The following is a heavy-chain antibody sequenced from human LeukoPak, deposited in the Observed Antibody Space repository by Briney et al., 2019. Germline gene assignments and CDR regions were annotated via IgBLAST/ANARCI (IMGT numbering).Heavy chain of an antibody. D-gene: IGHD5-12*01. CDR3: ARARPSMWIDY. J-gene: IGHJ4*02. V-gene: IGHV3-21*01. CDR1: GFTFSSYS. Sequence: GGSLRLSCAASGFTFSSYSMNWVRRAPGKGLEWVSSISSSSSYIYYADSVKGRFTISRDNAKNSLYLQMNSLRPEDTAVYYCARARPSMWIDYWGQGTLVTVSS. CDR2: ISSSSSYI.